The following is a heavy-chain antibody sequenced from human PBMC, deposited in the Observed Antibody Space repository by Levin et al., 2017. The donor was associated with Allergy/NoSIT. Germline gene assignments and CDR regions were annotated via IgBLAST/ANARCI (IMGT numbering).Heavy chain of an antibody. CDR2: IIPIFGTA. Sequence: EASVKVSCKASGGTFSSYAISWVRQAPGQGLEWMGGIIPIFGTANYAQKFQGRVTITADESTSTAYMELSSLRSEDTAVYYCARVGEPGVVAAFDYWGQGTLVTVSS. D-gene: IGHD2-15*01. CDR3: ARVGEPGVVAAFDY. J-gene: IGHJ4*02. CDR1: GGTFSSYA. V-gene: IGHV1-69*13.